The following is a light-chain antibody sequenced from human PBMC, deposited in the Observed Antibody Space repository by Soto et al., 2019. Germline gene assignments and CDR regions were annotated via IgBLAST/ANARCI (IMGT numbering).Light chain of an antibody. J-gene: IGLJ3*02. CDR3: AAWDDSLNLV. V-gene: IGLV1-44*01. Sequence: HSVLTQPPSASGTPGQRVTISCSGSSSNIGSNTVSWYQQLPGTAPKLLIYTNNQWPSGVPDRFSGSKSGTSASLAISGLQSEDEADYYCAAWDDSLNLVFGGGTKLTVL. CDR1: SSNIGSNT. CDR2: TNN.